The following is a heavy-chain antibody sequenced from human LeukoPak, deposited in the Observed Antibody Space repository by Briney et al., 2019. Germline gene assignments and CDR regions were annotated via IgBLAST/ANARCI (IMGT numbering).Heavy chain of an antibody. CDR1: GGSFSGHY. Sequence: SETLSLTCAVYGGSFSGHYWSWIRQPPGKELEWGGEINHSGSTNYNPSLKSRVTISVDTSKNHLSLKLRSVTAADTDVYYCARAGYYDILTGYYSGREPYYYYYHMDVWGKGTTVTVSS. D-gene: IGHD3-9*01. J-gene: IGHJ6*03. V-gene: IGHV4-34*01. CDR2: INHSGST. CDR3: ARAGYYDILTGYYSGREPYYYYYHMDV.